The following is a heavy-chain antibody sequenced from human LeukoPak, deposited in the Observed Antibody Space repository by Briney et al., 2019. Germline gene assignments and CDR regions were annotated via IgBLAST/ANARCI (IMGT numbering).Heavy chain of an antibody. J-gene: IGHJ6*02. CDR2: IYDSGSY. CDR3: ARHRALGYGMDV. D-gene: IGHD1-26*01. CDR1: GASTSSYY. Sequence: SETLSLTCTVSGASTSSYYWTWIRQPPGKELEWIGYIYDSGSYNYNPSLESRVTVSVDTSKTQFSLKLSSVTDADTAVYYCARHRALGYGMDVWGQGTRVTVSS. V-gene: IGHV4-59*08.